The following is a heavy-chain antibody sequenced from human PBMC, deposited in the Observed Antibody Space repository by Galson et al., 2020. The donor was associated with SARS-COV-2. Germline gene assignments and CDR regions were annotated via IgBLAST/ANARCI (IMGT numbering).Heavy chain of an antibody. Sequence: GGSLRLSCAASGFTFSDYYMSWIRQAPGKGLEWVSYISSSSSYTNYADSVKGRFTISRDNAKNSLYLQMNSLRAEDTAVYYCASIGTLGYGDSDWYFDLWGRGTLVTVSS. V-gene: IGHV3-11*06. CDR1: GFTFSDYY. CDR2: ISSSSSYT. J-gene: IGHJ2*01. CDR3: ASIGTLGYGDSDWYFDL. D-gene: IGHD4-17*01.